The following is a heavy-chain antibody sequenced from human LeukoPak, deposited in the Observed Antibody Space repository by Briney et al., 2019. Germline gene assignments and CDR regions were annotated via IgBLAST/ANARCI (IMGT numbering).Heavy chain of an antibody. D-gene: IGHD3-22*01. Sequence: SETLPLTCTVSGGSISSYYWSWIRQPPGKGLEWIGYIYYSGSTNYNPSLKSRVTISVDTSKNQFSLKLSSVTAADTAAYYCARDALHYYDSSGYYLDYWGQGTLVTVSS. CDR1: GGSISSYY. J-gene: IGHJ4*02. CDR2: IYYSGST. CDR3: ARDALHYYDSSGYYLDY. V-gene: IGHV4-59*01.